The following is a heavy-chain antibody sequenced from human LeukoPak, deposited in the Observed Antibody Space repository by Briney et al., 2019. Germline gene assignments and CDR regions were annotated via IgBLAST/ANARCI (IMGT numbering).Heavy chain of an antibody. Sequence: ASVKVSCKASGYTFTNYYIHWVRQAPGQGLEWMAWINPNSGGSNSAQKFQGRVTMTRNTSISTAYMELSSLRSEDTAVYYCARGVAAAGTGTDWYFDLWGRGTLVTVSS. J-gene: IGHJ2*01. CDR3: ARGVAAAGTGTDWYFDL. CDR2: INPNSGGS. CDR1: GYTFTNYY. V-gene: IGHV1-8*02. D-gene: IGHD6-13*01.